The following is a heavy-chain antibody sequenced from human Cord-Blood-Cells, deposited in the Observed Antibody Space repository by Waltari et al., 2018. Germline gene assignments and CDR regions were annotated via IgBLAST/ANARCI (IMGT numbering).Heavy chain of an antibody. D-gene: IGHD5-12*01. V-gene: IGHV1-69*01. CDR1: GGTFSSYA. J-gene: IGHJ4*01. Sequence: QVQLVQSGAEVKKPGSSVKVSCKASGGTFSSYAISWVRPVPGQGLEWMGGIIPIFGTANYAQKFQGRVTITADESTSTAYMELSSLRSEDTAVYYCARDKGGSGYVDGFDYWGHGTLVTVSS. CDR3: ARDKGGSGYVDGFDY. CDR2: IIPIFGTA.